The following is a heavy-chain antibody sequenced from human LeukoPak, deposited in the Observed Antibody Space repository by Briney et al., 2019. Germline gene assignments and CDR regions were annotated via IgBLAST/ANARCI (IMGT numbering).Heavy chain of an antibody. J-gene: IGHJ4*02. CDR1: GFTFSSYA. D-gene: IGHD1-26*01. Sequence: PGGPLRLSCAASGFTFSSYAMSWVRQAPGKGLEWVSAISGSGGSTYYADSVKGRFTISRDNSKNTLYLQMNSLRAEDTAVYYCAKDSRILLGSTFDYWGQGTLVTVSS. CDR3: AKDSRILLGSTFDY. CDR2: ISGSGGST. V-gene: IGHV3-23*01.